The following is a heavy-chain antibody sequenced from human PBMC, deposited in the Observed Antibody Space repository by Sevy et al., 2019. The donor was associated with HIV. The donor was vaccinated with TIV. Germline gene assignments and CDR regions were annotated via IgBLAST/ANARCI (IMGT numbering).Heavy chain of an antibody. CDR2: IWHDGSNK. D-gene: IGHD3-22*01. Sequence: GGSLRLSCAASGFSFSSYGMHWVRQAPGKGLEWVAVIWHDGSNKYYADSVKGRFTISRDNSKNTLYLQLNTLTAEDTAMYYCAKGPEYDSSGVYYWGQGTLVTVSS. CDR3: AKGPEYDSSGVYY. CDR1: GFSFSSYG. J-gene: IGHJ4*02. V-gene: IGHV3-33*06.